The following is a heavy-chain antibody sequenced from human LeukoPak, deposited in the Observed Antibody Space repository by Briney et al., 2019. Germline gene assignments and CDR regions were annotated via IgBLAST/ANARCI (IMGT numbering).Heavy chain of an antibody. CDR2: ISWNSGSI. CDR3: AKDRGYDSSGYYFDY. V-gene: IGHV3-9*01. D-gene: IGHD3-22*01. CDR1: GFTFDDYA. J-gene: IGHJ4*02. Sequence: PGRSLRLSCAASGFTFDDYAMHWVRQAPGKGLEWVSGISWNSGSIGYADPVKGRFTISRDNAKNSLYLQMNSLRAEDTALYYCAKDRGYDSSGYYFDYWGQGTLVTVSS.